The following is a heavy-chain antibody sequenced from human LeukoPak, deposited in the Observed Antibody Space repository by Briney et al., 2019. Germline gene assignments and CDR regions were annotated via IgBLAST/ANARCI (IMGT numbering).Heavy chain of an antibody. CDR2: ISGSGGST. CDR3: ARYHSTNAFDI. J-gene: IGHJ3*02. D-gene: IGHD2-2*01. Sequence: GSLRLSCAASGFTFSSYAMSWVRQAPGKGLEWVSAISGSGGSTYYADSVKGRFTISRDTAKNSLYLQMNSLGAEDTAVYYCARYHSTNAFDIWGQGTMVTVSS. V-gene: IGHV3-23*01. CDR1: GFTFSSYA.